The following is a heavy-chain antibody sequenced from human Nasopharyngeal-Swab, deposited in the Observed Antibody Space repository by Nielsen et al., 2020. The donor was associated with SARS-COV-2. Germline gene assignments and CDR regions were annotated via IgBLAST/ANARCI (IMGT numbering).Heavy chain of an antibody. D-gene: IGHD2-2*01. CDR1: GFTFSHYF. Sequence: ASVKVSCKASGFTFSHYFMHWVRQAPGQGLEWMGVITPSGGATNYARKFRGRVTMTRDPSTSTVYLDLSSLKSEDTAVYYCARGRQYQLLFIFVEDAFDIWGQGTMVTVSS. CDR2: ITPSGGAT. J-gene: IGHJ3*02. CDR3: ARGRQYQLLFIFVEDAFDI. V-gene: IGHV1-46*01.